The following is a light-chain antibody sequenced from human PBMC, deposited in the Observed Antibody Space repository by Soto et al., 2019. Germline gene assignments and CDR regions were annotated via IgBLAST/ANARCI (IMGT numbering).Light chain of an antibody. CDR2: GAS. CDR3: QQYTVWPFT. J-gene: IGKJ4*01. Sequence: EIVMTQSPATLSVSPWERATLSCRASQSVSSNLAWYQQKPGQAPRLLIYGASTRATGIPDRFSGSGSGTEFTLTISSLQSEDFAVYYCQQYTVWPFTFGGGTKVDI. V-gene: IGKV3-15*01. CDR1: QSVSSN.